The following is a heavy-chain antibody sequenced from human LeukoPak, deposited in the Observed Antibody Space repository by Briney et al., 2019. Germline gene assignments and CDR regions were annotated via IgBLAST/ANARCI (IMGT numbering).Heavy chain of an antibody. CDR2: IYYSGST. J-gene: IGHJ4*02. D-gene: IGHD3-22*01. CDR1: GGSISSSSYY. V-gene: IGHV4-39*01. CDR3: ARSYYYDYRQIDY. Sequence: SETLSLTCTVSGGSISSSSYYWGWIRQPPGKGLEWIGSIYYSGSTYYNPSLKSRVTISVDTSKSQFSLNLYSVTAADTAVFYCARSYYYDYRQIDYWGQGTLVTVSS.